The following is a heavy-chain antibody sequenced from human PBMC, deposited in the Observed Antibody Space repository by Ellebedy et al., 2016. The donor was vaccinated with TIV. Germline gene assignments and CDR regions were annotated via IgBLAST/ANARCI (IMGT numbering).Heavy chain of an antibody. CDR1: GFTFSSYA. J-gene: IGHJ3*02. Sequence: GESLKISCAASGFTFSSYAMHWVRQVPGKGLEWVAAISSDGSDKYYTDSVKGRFTISRDNSKNTLYLQMSSLRVEDAAVYYCARPLWFGHLMTGHDAFDIWGQGTVVTVSS. CDR3: ARPLWFGHLMTGHDAFDI. V-gene: IGHV3-30*10. CDR2: ISSDGSDK. D-gene: IGHD3-10*01.